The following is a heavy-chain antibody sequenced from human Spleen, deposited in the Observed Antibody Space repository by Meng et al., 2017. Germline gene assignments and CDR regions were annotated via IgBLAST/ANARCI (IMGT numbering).Heavy chain of an antibody. CDR3: ATDSGGGRSSY. V-gene: IGHV7-4-1*02. Sequence: QVHLVQFGSELKKPGASVKVSCKASGYTFTRYAMNWVRQAPGQGLEWMGWINTNTGNPTYAQAFTGRFVFSLDTSVSTSYLQISSLKAEDTAVYYCATDSGGGRSSYWGQGTLVTVSS. D-gene: IGHD3-16*01. CDR2: INTNTGNP. J-gene: IGHJ4*02. CDR1: GYTFTRYA.